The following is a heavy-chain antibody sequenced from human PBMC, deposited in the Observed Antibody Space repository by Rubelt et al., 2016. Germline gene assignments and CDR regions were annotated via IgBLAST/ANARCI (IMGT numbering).Heavy chain of an antibody. Sequence: SSYAISWVRQAPGQGLEWMGGIIPIFGTANYAQKFQGRVTITADKSTSTAYMELSSLRSEDTAVYYCARDITEQQLGFDYWGQGTLVTVSS. V-gene: IGHV1-69*06. CDR2: IIPIFGTA. J-gene: IGHJ4*02. D-gene: IGHD6-13*01. CDR1: SSYA. CDR3: ARDITEQQLGFDY.